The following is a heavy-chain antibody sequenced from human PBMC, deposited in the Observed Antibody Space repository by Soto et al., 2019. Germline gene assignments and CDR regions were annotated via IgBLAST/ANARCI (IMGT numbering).Heavy chain of an antibody. CDR2: IDPSDSYT. CDR1: GYSVTSYW. CDR3: ASYCSGGSCYRGSYFDY. Sequence: GESLKISCKGSGYSVTSYWISWVRQMPGKGLEWMGRIDPSDSYTNYSPSFQGHVTISADKSISTAYLQWSSLKASDTAMYYCASYCSGGSCYRGSYFDYWGQGTLVTVSS. V-gene: IGHV5-10-1*01. J-gene: IGHJ4*02. D-gene: IGHD2-15*01.